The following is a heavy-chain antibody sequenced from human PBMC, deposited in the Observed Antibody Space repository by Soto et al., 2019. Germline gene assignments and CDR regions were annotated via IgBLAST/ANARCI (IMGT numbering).Heavy chain of an antibody. Sequence: EAQLLESGGGLVQPGGSLRLSCAASGFTFSSYGMTWVRQAPGKGLEWVSFSSATGAGTYYADSVKDRFTISRDNSKNTLYLQMTSLRADDTAVYYCAKDRRAGGNYGFYSDFWGQGALVIVSS. CDR1: GFTFSSYG. D-gene: IGHD1-7*01. CDR3: AKDRRAGGNYGFYSDF. CDR2: SSATGAGT. J-gene: IGHJ4*02. V-gene: IGHV3-23*01.